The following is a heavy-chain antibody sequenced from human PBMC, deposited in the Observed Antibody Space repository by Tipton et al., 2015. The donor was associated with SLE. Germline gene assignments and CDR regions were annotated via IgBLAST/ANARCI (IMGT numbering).Heavy chain of an antibody. CDR2: ISAYNGNT. D-gene: IGHD2-2*01. CDR1: GYTFTSYG. CDR3: ARVGSTISVRLASRYFYYMDV. J-gene: IGHJ6*03. V-gene: IGHV1-18*01. Sequence: QLVQSGAEVKKPGASVKVSCKASGYTFTSYGINWVRQAPGQGLEWMGWISAYNGNTNYAQKVQGRVTMTTDTSTSTAYLELRSLRSDDTAVYYCARVGSTISVRLASRYFYYMDVWGKGTTITVSS.